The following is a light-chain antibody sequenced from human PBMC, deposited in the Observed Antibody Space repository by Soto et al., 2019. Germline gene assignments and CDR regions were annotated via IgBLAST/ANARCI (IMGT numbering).Light chain of an antibody. CDR3: QQYNSYPRT. V-gene: IGKV1-5*03. J-gene: IGKJ1*01. CDR1: QSVNSW. CDR2: KAS. Sequence: DIQMTQSPSTLSASVGDRVTITCRASQSVNSWLAWYQQRPGKAPKLLIYKASNLESGVPSRFSGSGSGTEFTLTISSLQPDDFGDYYCQQYNSYPRTFGQGTTVEIK.